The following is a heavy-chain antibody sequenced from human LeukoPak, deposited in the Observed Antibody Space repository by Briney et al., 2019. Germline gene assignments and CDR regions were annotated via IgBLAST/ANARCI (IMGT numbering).Heavy chain of an antibody. CDR1: GYSISSGYY. CDR3: ATGEEYYDFWSGPHAAFDI. J-gene: IGHJ3*02. Sequence: KSSETLSLTCTVSGYSISSGYYWGWIRQPPGKGLEWIGSIYHSGSTYYNPSLKSRVTISVDTSKNQFSLKLSSVTAADTAVYYCATGEEYYDFWSGPHAAFDIWGQGTMVTVSS. D-gene: IGHD3-3*01. CDR2: IYHSGST. V-gene: IGHV4-38-2*02.